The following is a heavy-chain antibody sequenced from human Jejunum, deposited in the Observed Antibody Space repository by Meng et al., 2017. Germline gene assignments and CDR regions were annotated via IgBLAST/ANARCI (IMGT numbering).Heavy chain of an antibody. CDR2: ISAYNGNT. J-gene: IGHJ4*02. Sequence: QVQLVQSGAEVKKPGASVRVSCKASGFTLSRYGISWVRQAPGQGLEWMGWISAYNGNTNYAQKVQGRVTMTTDTSTGTAYMELKSLRSDDTAVYYCARPNSGGNTYYFDYWGQGTLVTVSS. V-gene: IGHV1-18*01. CDR1: GFTLSRYG. D-gene: IGHD4-23*01. CDR3: ARPNSGGNTYYFDY.